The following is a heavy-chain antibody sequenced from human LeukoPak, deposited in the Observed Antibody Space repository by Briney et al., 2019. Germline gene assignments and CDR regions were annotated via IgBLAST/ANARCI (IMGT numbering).Heavy chain of an antibody. V-gene: IGHV3-23*01. J-gene: IGHJ4*02. CDR3: ATRGPGY. D-gene: IGHD3-10*01. CDR2: ISGSSGST. CDR1: GFIFSSCA. Sequence: PGGSLRLSCAASGFIFSSCAMSWVRQAPGKGLEWVSVISGSSGSTNYADSVKGRFTISRDISKNTLYLQMNSLRAEDTAIYYCATRGPGYWGQGTLVTVSS.